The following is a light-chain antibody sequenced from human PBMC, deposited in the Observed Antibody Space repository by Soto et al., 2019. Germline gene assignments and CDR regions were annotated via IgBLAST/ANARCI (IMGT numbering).Light chain of an antibody. CDR2: AAS. CDR1: QELTYW. Sequence: DIQMTQSPSSVSASVGDRFTITCRASQELTYWLAWYQQRPGKAPKCLIYAASILQSGVPSRFSGSGFGTNFTLTITSLQPEDSATYFCQQAKSFPLTFGQGTRLEIK. CDR3: QQAKSFPLT. V-gene: IGKV1-12*01. J-gene: IGKJ5*01.